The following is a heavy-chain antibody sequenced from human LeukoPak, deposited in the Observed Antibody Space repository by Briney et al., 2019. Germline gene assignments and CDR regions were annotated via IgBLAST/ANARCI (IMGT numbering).Heavy chain of an antibody. Sequence: GGSLRLSCAASGFTFSSYGMHWVRQAPGKGLEWISYIGSSGSPTHYADSVGGRFTISRDNAKNSLYLQMNSLRDEDTAVYFCARRPYSDTSGRLSDVWGQGTTVTASS. CDR1: GFTFSSYG. CDR2: IGSSGSPT. J-gene: IGHJ6*02. D-gene: IGHD3-22*01. CDR3: ARRPYSDTSGRLSDV. V-gene: IGHV3-48*02.